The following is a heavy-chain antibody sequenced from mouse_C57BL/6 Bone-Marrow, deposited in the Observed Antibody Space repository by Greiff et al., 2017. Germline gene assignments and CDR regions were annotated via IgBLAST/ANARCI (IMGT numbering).Heavy chain of an antibody. CDR1: GYTFTSHW. J-gene: IGHJ2*01. D-gene: IGHD2-5*01. CDR2: IFPGSGST. CDR3: ARSVYSNYGGY. V-gene: IGHV1-56*01. Sequence: QVQLKQSGPELVRPGASVKISCKAPGYTFTSHWMQWVRQRPGQGLEWIGEIFPGSGSTYSNAKFKGKATLTVDTSSSPAYMQLSSLTSENSAVYFCARSVYSNYGGYGGQGTTLTVSS.